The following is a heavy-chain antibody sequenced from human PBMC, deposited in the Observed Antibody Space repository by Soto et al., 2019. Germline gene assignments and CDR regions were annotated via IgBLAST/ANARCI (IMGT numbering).Heavy chain of an antibody. J-gene: IGHJ4*02. CDR3: ARDLFGEDGAGYLDY. Sequence: QVHLVQSGVEVKKPGASVKVSCKASGYSFSTYGISWVRQAPGQGLEWMGWISGLNGNTNYAQNLQGRVTMTTDTSTSTAYMELRSLGFDDTAMYYCARDLFGEDGAGYLDYWGQGTLVTVSS. D-gene: IGHD3-10*01. V-gene: IGHV1-18*01. CDR2: ISGLNGNT. CDR1: GYSFSTYG.